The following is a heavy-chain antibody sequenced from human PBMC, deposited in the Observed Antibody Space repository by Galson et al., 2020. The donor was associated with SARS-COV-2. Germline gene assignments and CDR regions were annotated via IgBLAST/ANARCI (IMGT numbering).Heavy chain of an antibody. J-gene: IGHJ4*02. D-gene: IGHD3-3*01. CDR1: GYTFTRSG. CDR3: ARDFWSGYPKWGFLGDY. CDR2: ISGYDGNT. Sequence: ASVKVSCKASGYTFTRSGINWVRQAPGQGLEWMGWISGYDGNTDYAQKFKGRVTMTTDTPTSTAYMELRSLTSDDTAVYYCARDFWSGYPKWGFLGDYLGQGTLVTVSS. V-gene: IGHV1-18*01.